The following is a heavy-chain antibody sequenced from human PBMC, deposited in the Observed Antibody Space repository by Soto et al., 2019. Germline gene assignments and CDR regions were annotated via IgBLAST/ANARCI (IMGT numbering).Heavy chain of an antibody. Sequence: RRLSCAASGFTVSSNYMSCVRQAPGKGLEWVSVIYSGGSTYYADSVKGRFTISRDNSKNTLYLQMNSLRAEDTAVYYCARGTHHLASSWSDPWFDPWGQGTLVTVSS. CDR2: IYSGGST. CDR3: ARGTHHLASSWSDPWFDP. J-gene: IGHJ5*02. CDR1: GFTVSSNY. D-gene: IGHD6-13*01. V-gene: IGHV3-53*01.